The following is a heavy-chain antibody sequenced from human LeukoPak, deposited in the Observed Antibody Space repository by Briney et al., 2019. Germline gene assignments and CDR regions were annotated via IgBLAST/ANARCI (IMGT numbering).Heavy chain of an antibody. CDR2: MRSSSGLI. Sequence: GGSLRLSCAASGFPFSRYSMNWGRQAPGEGLEGVSSMRSSSGLIYYGHSVKGRCPVSRDNAKRSLYLQMKSRRAHATAVYYCAREFDGSASGAGYWGQGTLVTVSS. D-gene: IGHD1-26*01. CDR3: AREFDGSASGAGY. J-gene: IGHJ4*02. CDR1: GFPFSRYS. V-gene: IGHV3-21*01.